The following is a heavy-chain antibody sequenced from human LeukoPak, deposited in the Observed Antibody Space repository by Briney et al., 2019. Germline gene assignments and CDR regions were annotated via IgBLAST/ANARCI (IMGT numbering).Heavy chain of an antibody. CDR1: GFTFSSDW. D-gene: IGHD6-19*01. Sequence: GGSLRLSCAGSGFTFSSDWMHWVRQAPGKGLVWVSRINSDGSITTYADSVKGRFTISRDNSKNTLYLQMNNLRAEDTALYYCAKNQGQWLVPVDYWGQGTLVTVSS. CDR2: INSDGSIT. V-gene: IGHV3-74*03. J-gene: IGHJ4*02. CDR3: AKNQGQWLVPVDY.